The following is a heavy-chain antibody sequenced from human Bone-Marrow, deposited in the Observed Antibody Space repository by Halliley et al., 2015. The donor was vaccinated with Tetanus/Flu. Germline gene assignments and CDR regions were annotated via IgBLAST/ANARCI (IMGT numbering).Heavy chain of an antibody. CDR1: GDSINNYY. CDR2: VYNNEGT. J-gene: IGHJ3*01. CDR3: AGASVSVTVVGASDV. V-gene: IGHV4-59*01. D-gene: IGHD1-26*01. Sequence: GLVKPSETLSLTSSVSGDSINNYYWNWIRQPPGKGLKWIGNVYNNEGTNYNPSLERQVTISLNTSKSQLSLRLTSVTAADTAVSYCAGASVSVTVVGASDVWGQGTMVSVSS.